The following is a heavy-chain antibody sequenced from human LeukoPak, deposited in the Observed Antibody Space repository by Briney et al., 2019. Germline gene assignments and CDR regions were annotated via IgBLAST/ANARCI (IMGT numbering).Heavy chain of an antibody. CDR3: AGQVGARIRYYYTSGLDV. V-gene: IGHV4-59*02. D-gene: IGHD1-26*01. CDR1: GASVSSFY. CDR2: MYYSGAT. Sequence: SETLSLTCTVSGASVSSFYWNWIRQPPGKGLEWIGSMYYSGATNYDPSFKSRVTISLDTSKNEFSLRLKSLTAADTAVYYCAGQVGARIRYYYTSGLDVWGQGTTVAVSS. J-gene: IGHJ6*02.